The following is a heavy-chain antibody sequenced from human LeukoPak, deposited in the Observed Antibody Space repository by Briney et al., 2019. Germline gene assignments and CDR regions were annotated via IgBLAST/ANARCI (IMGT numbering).Heavy chain of an antibody. CDR1: GGTFSSYA. CDR3: ARDRYPISLFDP. V-gene: IGHV1-69*01. J-gene: IGHJ5*02. Sequence: GASVKVSCKASGGTFSSYAISWVRQAPGQGLEWMGGIIPIFGTANYAQKFQGRVTITADESTSTAYMELSSLRSEDTAVYYCARDRYPISLFDPWGQGTLVTVSS. CDR2: IIPIFGTA. D-gene: IGHD1-14*01.